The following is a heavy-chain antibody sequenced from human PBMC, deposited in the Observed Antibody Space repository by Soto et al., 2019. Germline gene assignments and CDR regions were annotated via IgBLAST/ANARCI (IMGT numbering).Heavy chain of an antibody. CDR3: ARSGSGSGSYYRNWFDP. J-gene: IGHJ5*02. Sequence: SETLSLTCTVSGSSISSYYWSWIRQPAGKGLEWIGRIYTSGSTNYNPSLKSRVTMSVDTSKNQFSLKLSSVTAADTAVYYCARSGSGSGSYYRNWFDPWGQGTLVTVSS. V-gene: IGHV4-4*07. CDR2: IYTSGST. CDR1: GSSISSYY. D-gene: IGHD3-10*01.